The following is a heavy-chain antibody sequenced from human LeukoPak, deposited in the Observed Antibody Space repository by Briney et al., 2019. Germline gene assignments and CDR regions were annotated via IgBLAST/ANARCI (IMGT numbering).Heavy chain of an antibody. CDR1: GYSFTSYW. CDR3: ARRAPTEGNWFDP. V-gene: IGHV5-51*01. Sequence: GESLKISCKGSGYSFTSYWIGWVRQMPGKVLEWMGIIYPGDSDTRYSPSFQGQVTISADKSISTAYLQWSSLKASDTAMYYCARRAPTEGNWFDPWGQGTLVTVSS. D-gene: IGHD1-26*01. CDR2: IYPGDSDT. J-gene: IGHJ5*02.